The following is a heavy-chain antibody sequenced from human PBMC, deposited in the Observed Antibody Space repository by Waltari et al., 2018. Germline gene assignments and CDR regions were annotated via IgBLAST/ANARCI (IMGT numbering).Heavy chain of an antibody. Sequence: EVQLVESGGGLVQPGGSLRLSCAASGFSFSSYWMSWVRQAPGKGLEWVANINQAGSEKHYVDSVKGRFTVSRDNAKSSLYLQMNSLRADDTAVYYCARGVASMIRGVVDWFDPWGQGTLVTVSS. V-gene: IGHV3-7*01. D-gene: IGHD3-10*01. J-gene: IGHJ5*02. CDR2: INQAGSEK. CDR3: ARGVASMIRGVVDWFDP. CDR1: GFSFSSYW.